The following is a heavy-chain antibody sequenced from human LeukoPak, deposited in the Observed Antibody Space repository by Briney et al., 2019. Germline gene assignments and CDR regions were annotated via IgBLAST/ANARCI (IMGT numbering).Heavy chain of an antibody. D-gene: IGHD1-26*01. J-gene: IGHJ5*01. V-gene: IGHV4-61*02. CDR3: ARGWISGSYLAWFDS. CDR2: VYTYGTT. Sequence: PSETLSLTCTVSGDSTRSGAYYWTWIRQPAGKGLEWIGRVYTYGTTDYNPSFKSRATMFLDTSQNQFSVRLTSVTAADTAVYYCARGWISGSYLAWFDSWGQGTLVTVSS. CDR1: GDSTRSGAYY.